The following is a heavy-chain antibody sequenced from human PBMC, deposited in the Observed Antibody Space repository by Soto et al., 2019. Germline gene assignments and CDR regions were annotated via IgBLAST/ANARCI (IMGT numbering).Heavy chain of an antibody. CDR2: IYSGGST. CDR3: GRKKVTMIEGFYYFDY. D-gene: IGHD3-22*01. V-gene: IGHV3-66*01. CDR1: GFTVSSNY. J-gene: IGHJ4*02. Sequence: GGSLRLSCAASGFTVSSNYVSWVRQAPGKGLEWVSVIYSGGSTYYADSVEGRFTISRDNSNNMLYLQMNSLRAEDTAVYYCGRKKVTMIEGFYYFDYRGRGPGVTVSS.